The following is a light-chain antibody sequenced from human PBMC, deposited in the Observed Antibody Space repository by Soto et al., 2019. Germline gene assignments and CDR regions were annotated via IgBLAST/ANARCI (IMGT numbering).Light chain of an antibody. Sequence: QTVVTQPPSVSGAPGQGVTISCTGSSSNIGAGYDVHWYQQLPGTSPKLLIFGNANRPSGVPDRFSGSKSGTSASLASAGLQAEDEADYYCQSYASSLSGSWVFGGGTKLTVL. J-gene: IGLJ3*02. CDR3: QSYASSLSGSWV. CDR2: GNA. V-gene: IGLV1-40*01. CDR1: SSNIGAGYD.